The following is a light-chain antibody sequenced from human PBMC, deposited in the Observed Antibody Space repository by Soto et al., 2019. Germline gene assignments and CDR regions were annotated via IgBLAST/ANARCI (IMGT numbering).Light chain of an antibody. CDR2: KTS. CDR1: QSINGW. CDR3: QQYNSYSIFT. Sequence: DIQMTQSPSTLSAFVGDRVIITCRTSQSINGWLAWYQQVPGKPPKLLIYKTSSLESGVPSRFSGSGSGTEFTLTITTLQPDDFATYYCQQYNSYSIFTFGPGTKVDIK. V-gene: IGKV1-5*03. J-gene: IGKJ3*01.